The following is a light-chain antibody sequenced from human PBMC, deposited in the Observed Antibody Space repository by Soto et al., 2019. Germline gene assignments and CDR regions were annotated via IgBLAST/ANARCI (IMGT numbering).Light chain of an antibody. CDR3: QHYNSYSDA. CDR2: KAY. V-gene: IGKV1-5*03. Sequence: DIQLTQSPSTLSACVGDRVTITCRASQTISSWLAWYQQKPGEAPKLLIDKAYTVKSGVPSMFSGSGSGTEFTLTISSLQPDDFATYCCQHYNSYSDAFGQGTKVEIK. CDR1: QTISSW. J-gene: IGKJ1*01.